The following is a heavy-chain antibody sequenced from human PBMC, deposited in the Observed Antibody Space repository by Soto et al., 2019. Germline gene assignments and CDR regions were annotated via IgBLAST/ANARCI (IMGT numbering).Heavy chain of an antibody. D-gene: IGHD2-15*01. CDR3: AKEFCDPNGCYGRWLDP. Sequence: VQLQESGPGLAKPSETLSLTCTVSGGSMSGFYWSWIRQAPGKGLEWIGNVFHSGSTIYNPSLKSRVTISVDTSKNPFSLKLSSVTAADTAVYYCAKEFCDPNGCYGRWLDPWGQGTLVTVSS. CDR2: VFHSGST. CDR1: GGSMSGFY. V-gene: IGHV4-59*01. J-gene: IGHJ5*02.